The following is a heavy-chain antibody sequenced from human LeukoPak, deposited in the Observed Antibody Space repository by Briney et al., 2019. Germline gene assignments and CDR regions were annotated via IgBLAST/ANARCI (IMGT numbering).Heavy chain of an antibody. V-gene: IGHV3-48*04. Sequence: GGSLRLSCAASGFTFSSYAMSWVRQAPGKGLEWLSYISSSGRNIYYADSVKGRFTISRDNAKNSLYLQFNSLRAEDTAVYYCARERASGYCSGGGCYGYFGYWGQGTLVIVSS. D-gene: IGHD2-15*01. CDR2: ISSSGRNI. J-gene: IGHJ4*02. CDR3: ARERASGYCSGGGCYGYFGY. CDR1: GFTFSSYA.